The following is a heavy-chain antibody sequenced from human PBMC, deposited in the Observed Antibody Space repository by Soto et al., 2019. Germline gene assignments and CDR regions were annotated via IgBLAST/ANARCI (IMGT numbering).Heavy chain of an antibody. Sequence: QITLKESGPTLVKPTQTLTLTCTFSGLSFSTSAVGVGWIRQPPGKALEWLALIYWDDDKRYSPSLKSRLTITKDTSRNQVVVTMTNMDPVDTATYYCVHVYWAASGTRYYFDYWGQGTLVTVSS. CDR2: IYWDDDK. J-gene: IGHJ4*02. CDR1: GLSFSTSAVG. D-gene: IGHD6-13*01. CDR3: VHVYWAASGTRYYFDY. V-gene: IGHV2-5*02.